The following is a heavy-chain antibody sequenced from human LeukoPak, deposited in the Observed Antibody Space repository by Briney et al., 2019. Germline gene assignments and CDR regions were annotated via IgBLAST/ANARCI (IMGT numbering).Heavy chain of an antibody. D-gene: IGHD6-19*01. CDR1: GFTFDDYA. Sequence: PGRSLRLSCAASGFTFDDYAMHWVRQAPGKGLEWVSGISWNSGSIGYADSVKGRFTISRDNAKNSLYLQMNSLRAEDTALYYCAKAPGIAVAGADLYYFDYWGQGTLVTVSS. J-gene: IGHJ4*02. V-gene: IGHV3-9*01. CDR3: AKAPGIAVAGADLYYFDY. CDR2: ISWNSGSI.